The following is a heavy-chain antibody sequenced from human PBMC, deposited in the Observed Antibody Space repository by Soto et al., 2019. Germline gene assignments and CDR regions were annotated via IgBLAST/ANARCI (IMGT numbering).Heavy chain of an antibody. D-gene: IGHD3-22*01. CDR1: AYSITSGFY. CDR2: IYHSGST. J-gene: IGHJ4*02. CDR3: ARTVIFHLESSGHPLGYSDY. Sequence: SETLSLTCAVSAYSITSGFYWGWIRQPPGKGLEWIGSIYHSGSTYYNPSLKSRVTISVDTSKNQFSLKLSSVTAADTAVYYCARTVIFHLESSGHPLGYSDYGGQGTQVTVPS. V-gene: IGHV4-38-2*01.